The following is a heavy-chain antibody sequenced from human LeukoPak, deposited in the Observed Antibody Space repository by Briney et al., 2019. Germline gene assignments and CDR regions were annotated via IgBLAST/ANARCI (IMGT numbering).Heavy chain of an antibody. Sequence: PSETLSLTCTVSGGSISSYYWSWIRQPPGKGLEWIGYIYYSGSTNYNPSLKSRVTISVDTSKNQFSLKLSSVTAADTAVYYCARGRPSIAARHFFDYWGQGTLVTVSS. CDR1: GGSISSYY. CDR3: ARGRPSIAARHFFDY. J-gene: IGHJ4*02. D-gene: IGHD6-6*01. V-gene: IGHV4-59*12. CDR2: IYYSGST.